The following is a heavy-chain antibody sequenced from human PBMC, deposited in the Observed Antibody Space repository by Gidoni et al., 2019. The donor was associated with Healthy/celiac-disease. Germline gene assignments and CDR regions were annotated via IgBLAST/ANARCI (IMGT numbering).Heavy chain of an antibody. Sequence: QVQLVESGGGVVQPGRSLRLSCAASGFTFSSYGMHWVRQAPGKGLEWVAVIWYDGSNKYYADSVKGRFTISRDNSKNTLYLQMNSLRAEDTAVYYCARGYYYYDSSGWYFDLWGRGTLVTVSS. CDR1: GFTFSSYG. CDR3: ARGYYYYDSSGWYFDL. J-gene: IGHJ2*01. D-gene: IGHD3-22*01. V-gene: IGHV3-33*01. CDR2: IWYDGSNK.